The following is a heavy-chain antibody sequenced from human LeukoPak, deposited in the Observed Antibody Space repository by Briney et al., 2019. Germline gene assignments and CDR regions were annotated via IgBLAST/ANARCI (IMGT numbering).Heavy chain of an antibody. V-gene: IGHV4-34*01. CDR3: AREVGKYYYYYGMDV. D-gene: IGHD4-23*01. CDR1: GRSFSGYY. CDR2: INHSGST. J-gene: IGHJ6*02. Sequence: PSETLSLTCAVYGRSFSGYYWSWIRQPPGKGLEWIGEINHSGSTNYNPSLKSRVTISVDTSKNQFSLKLSSVTAADTAVYYCAREVGKYYYYYGMDVWGQGTTVTVSS.